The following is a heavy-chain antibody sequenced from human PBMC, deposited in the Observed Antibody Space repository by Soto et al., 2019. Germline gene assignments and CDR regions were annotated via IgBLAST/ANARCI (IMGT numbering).Heavy chain of an antibody. CDR3: ASGAHTRTGYCSSTSCYDLGGYFDY. V-gene: IGHV4-39*01. J-gene: IGHJ4*02. D-gene: IGHD2-2*01. Sequence: SETLSLTCTVSGGSISSSSYYWGWIRQPPGKGLEWIGSIYYSGSTYYNPSLKSRVTISVDTSKNQFSLKLSSLTAADTAVYYCASGAHTRTGYCSSTSCYDLGGYFDYWGQGTLVTVSS. CDR2: IYYSGST. CDR1: GGSISSSSYY.